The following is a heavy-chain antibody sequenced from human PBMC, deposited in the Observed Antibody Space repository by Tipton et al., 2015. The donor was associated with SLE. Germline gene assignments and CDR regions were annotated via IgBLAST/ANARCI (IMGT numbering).Heavy chain of an antibody. CDR1: GFTFSSYS. CDR2: ISGSGGST. D-gene: IGHD6-19*01. J-gene: IGHJ4*02. Sequence: SLRLSCAASGFTFSSYSMSWVRQAPGKGLQWVSGISGSGGSTHYADSVKGRFTISRDNSKNTLYLQVNSLKFEDTAVYYCAKRSAAVAAPFDYWGQGTLVTVSS. CDR3: AKRSAAVAAPFDY. V-gene: IGHV3-23*01.